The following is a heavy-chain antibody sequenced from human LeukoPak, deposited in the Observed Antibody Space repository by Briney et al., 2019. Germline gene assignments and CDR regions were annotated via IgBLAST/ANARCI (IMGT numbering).Heavy chain of an antibody. J-gene: IGHJ4*02. D-gene: IGHD4-23*01. CDR2: INAVDGGT. CDR1: GYTFTNYY. V-gene: IGHV1-46*01. Sequence: ASVKVSCKASGYTFTNYYIHWLRQAPGQGLEWMGIINAVDGGTIYSQSFQGRVTMTRDTSTSTVYMELSSLRSEDTALYFCARELRGNSDYWGQGTLVTVSS. CDR3: ARELRGNSDY.